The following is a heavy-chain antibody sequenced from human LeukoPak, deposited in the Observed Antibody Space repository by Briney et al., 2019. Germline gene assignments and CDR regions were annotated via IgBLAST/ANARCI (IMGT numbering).Heavy chain of an antibody. Sequence: GRSLRLSCAASGFTFSSYSMNWVRQAPGKGLEWVSYISSSSSTIYYADSVKGRFTISRDNAKNSLYLQMNSLRAEDTAVYYCARDPGDNYYDSSGYYSPDYWGQGTLVTVSS. V-gene: IGHV3-48*01. CDR3: ARDPGDNYYDSSGYYSPDY. J-gene: IGHJ4*02. D-gene: IGHD3-22*01. CDR1: GFTFSSYS. CDR2: ISSSSSTI.